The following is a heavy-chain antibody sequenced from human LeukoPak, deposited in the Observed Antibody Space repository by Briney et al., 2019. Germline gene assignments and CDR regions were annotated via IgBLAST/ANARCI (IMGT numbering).Heavy chain of an antibody. J-gene: IGHJ4*02. Sequence: GGSLRLSCAASGFTFSSYSMNWVRQAPGKGLEWVSYISSSSSTIYYADSVKGRFTISRDNAKNSLYLQMNSLRAEDTAVYYCATPGVSIFGVVINYWGQGTLVTVSS. CDR1: GFTFSSYS. D-gene: IGHD3-3*01. CDR3: ATPGVSIFGVVINY. CDR2: ISSSSSTI. V-gene: IGHV3-48*01.